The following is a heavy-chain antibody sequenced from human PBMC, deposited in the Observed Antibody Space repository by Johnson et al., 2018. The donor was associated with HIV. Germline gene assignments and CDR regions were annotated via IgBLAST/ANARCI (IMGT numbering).Heavy chain of an antibody. J-gene: IGHJ3*02. V-gene: IGHV3-30*18. D-gene: IGHD6-13*01. CDR2: ISYDGSNK. CDR1: GFMFSNYG. CDR3: AKGDSSSWLSAFDI. Sequence: QVQLVESGGGVVQPGRSLRLSCAASGFMFSNYGMHWVRQAPGKGLEWVAVISYDGSNKNYADSVKGRFTISRDNSKNTLYLQMNSLRGEDTAVYYCAKGDSSSWLSAFDIWGQGTMVTVS.